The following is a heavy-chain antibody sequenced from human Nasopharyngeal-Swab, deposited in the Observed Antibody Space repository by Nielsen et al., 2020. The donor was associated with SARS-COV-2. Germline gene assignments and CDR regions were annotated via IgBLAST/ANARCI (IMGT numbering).Heavy chain of an antibody. CDR3: VKGLGYDRGGHLPYGGLDQ. Sequence: SLKISCAASRFIFEDYGMHWVRQVPGKGLEWVAGISWNGGSFYYADSAKGRFTISRDNARNSLYLQMNRLRAEDSALYYCVKGLGYDRGGHLPYGGLDQWGQGTLVTVSS. V-gene: IGHV3-9*01. CDR2: ISWNGGSF. J-gene: IGHJ4*01. D-gene: IGHD3-22*01. CDR1: RFIFEDYG.